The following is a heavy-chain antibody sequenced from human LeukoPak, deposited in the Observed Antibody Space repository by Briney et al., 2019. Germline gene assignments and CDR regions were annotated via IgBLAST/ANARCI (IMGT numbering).Heavy chain of an antibody. CDR3: APYDSSGYRDY. Sequence: GGSLRLSCAASGFTFSSYWMHWVRQAPGKGLVWVSRINSDGSSTTYADSVKGRFTISRDNAKNTLYLQMNSLRAEDTAVYYCAPYDSSGYRDYWGQGTLVTVSS. CDR2: INSDGSST. CDR1: GFTFSSYW. V-gene: IGHV3-74*01. D-gene: IGHD3-22*01. J-gene: IGHJ4*02.